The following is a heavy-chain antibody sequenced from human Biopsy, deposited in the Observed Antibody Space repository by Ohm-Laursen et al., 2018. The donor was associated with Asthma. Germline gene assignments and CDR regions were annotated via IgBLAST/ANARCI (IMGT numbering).Heavy chain of an antibody. CDR1: GGSFSNYY. J-gene: IGHJ5*02. CDR2: IHYSGST. D-gene: IGHD6-19*01. V-gene: IGHV4-30-4*08. CDR3: ARASVAASSNWFDP. Sequence: TLSLTCAVYGGSFSNYYWTWIRQPPGKGLEWFGFIHYSGSTSYNPSLKGGVTISVDTSKNQFSLKLSSVTAADTAVYYCARASVAASSNWFDPWGQGTLVTVSS.